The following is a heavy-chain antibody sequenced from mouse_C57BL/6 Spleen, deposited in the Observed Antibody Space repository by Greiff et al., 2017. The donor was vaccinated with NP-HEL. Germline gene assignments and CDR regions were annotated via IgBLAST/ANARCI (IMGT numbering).Heavy chain of an antibody. D-gene: IGHD1-1*01. V-gene: IGHV3-8*01. CDR1: GYSITSDY. CDR2: ISYSGST. J-gene: IGHJ1*03. Sequence: EVQLVESGPGLAKPSQTLSLTCSVTGYSITSDYWNWIRKFPGNKLEYMGYISYSGSTYYNPSLKSRISITRDTSKNQYYLQLNSVTTEDTATYYCARSPYYYGSSYDWYFDVWGTGTTVTVSS. CDR3: ARSPYYYGSSYDWYFDV.